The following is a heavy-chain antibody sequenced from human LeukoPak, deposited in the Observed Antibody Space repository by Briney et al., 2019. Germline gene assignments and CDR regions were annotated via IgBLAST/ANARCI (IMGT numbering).Heavy chain of an antibody. V-gene: IGHV3-48*03. CDR3: AELGITMIGGV. Sequence: GGSLRLSCAASKFTFSSYWMNWVRQAPGKGLEWVSYISSSGSTIYYADPVKGRFTISRDNAKNSLYLQMDSLRAEDTAVYYCAELGITMIGGVWGKGTTVTISS. CDR2: ISSSGSTI. J-gene: IGHJ6*04. CDR1: KFTFSSYW. D-gene: IGHD3-10*02.